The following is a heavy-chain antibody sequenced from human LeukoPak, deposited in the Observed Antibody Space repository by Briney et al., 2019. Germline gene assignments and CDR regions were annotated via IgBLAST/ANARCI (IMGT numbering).Heavy chain of an antibody. CDR3: ARFASYSSGWYGGQYYYYGMDV. CDR1: GGSISSYY. Sequence: SETLSLTCTVSGGSISSYYWSWIRQPRGKGLEWIGYIYYSGSTNYNPSLKSRVTISVDTSKNQFSLKLSSVTAADTAVYYCARFASYSSGWYGGQYYYYGMDVWGQGTTVTVSS. V-gene: IGHV4-59*01. D-gene: IGHD6-19*01. CDR2: IYYSGST. J-gene: IGHJ6*02.